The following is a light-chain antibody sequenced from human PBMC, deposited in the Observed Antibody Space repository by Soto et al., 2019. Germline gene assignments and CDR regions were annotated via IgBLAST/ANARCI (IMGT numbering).Light chain of an antibody. J-gene: IGKJ3*01. CDR1: QSVSSY. Sequence: EIVLTQSPATLYLSPGERATLSCRASQSVSSYLAWYQQKPGQATRLLIYDASNRATGIPARFSGSGSGTDFPLTISSLEPEDFAVYYCQQRSNWPPVFTFGPGTKVDIK. CDR3: QQRSNWPPVFT. CDR2: DAS. V-gene: IGKV3-11*01.